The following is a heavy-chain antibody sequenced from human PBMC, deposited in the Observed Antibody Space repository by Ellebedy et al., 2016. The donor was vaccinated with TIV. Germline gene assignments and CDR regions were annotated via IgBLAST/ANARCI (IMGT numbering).Heavy chain of an antibody. CDR1: CFTFSRYS. Sequence: LSLSCAASCFTFSRYSMNLVRQAPGKGLEWVSSISSSSSYIYYADSVKGRFTISRDNAKNSLYLQMNSLRDEDTAVYYCARVGTMVNWYFDLWGRGTLVTVSS. CDR2: ISSSSSYI. V-gene: IGHV3-21*01. J-gene: IGHJ2*01. CDR3: ARVGTMVNWYFDL. D-gene: IGHD3-10*01.